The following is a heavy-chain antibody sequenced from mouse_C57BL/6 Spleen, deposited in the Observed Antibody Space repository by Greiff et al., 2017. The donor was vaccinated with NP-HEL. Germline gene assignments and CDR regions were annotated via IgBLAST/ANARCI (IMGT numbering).Heavy chain of an antibody. D-gene: IGHD1-1*01. Sequence: QVQLQQSGPELVKPGASVKLSCKASGYTFTSYDINWVKQRPGQGLEWIGWIYPRDGSTKYNEKFKGKTTLTVDTSSSTAYMELHSLTSEDSAVYFCARRGYFYYYGSSYYFDYWGQGTTLTVSS. CDR3: ARRGYFYYYGSSYYFDY. CDR2: IYPRDGST. V-gene: IGHV1-85*01. CDR1: GYTFTSYD. J-gene: IGHJ2*01.